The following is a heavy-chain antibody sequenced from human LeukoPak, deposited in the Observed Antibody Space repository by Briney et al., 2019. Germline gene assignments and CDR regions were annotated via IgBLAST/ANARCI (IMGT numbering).Heavy chain of an antibody. CDR2: SNPNSGGT. D-gene: IGHD1-1*01. CDR1: VYTFTGYY. J-gene: IGHJ6*02. V-gene: IGHV1-2*02. CDR3: ARVGTVRINYYYCGMDV. Sequence: ASVKVSCKASVYTFTGYYMHWGRQAPGQGLEWMGWSNPNSGGTNYAQKFQGRVTTTRETSTSTAHIERSRQRSDDTAVYYCARVGTVRINYYYCGMDVWGQGTTVTVSS.